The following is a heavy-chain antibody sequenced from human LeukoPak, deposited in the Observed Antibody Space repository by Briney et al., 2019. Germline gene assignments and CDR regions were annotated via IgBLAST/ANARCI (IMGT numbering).Heavy chain of an antibody. D-gene: IGHD5-12*01. V-gene: IGHV1-2*02. Sequence: ATVKVSCKASGYTFTGYYMHWVRQAPGQGLEWMGWINPNSGGTNYAQKFQGRVTMTRDTSISTAYMELSRLRSDDTAVYYCARSGKIKRGYSGLVDYWGQGTLVTVSS. J-gene: IGHJ4*02. CDR3: ARSGKIKRGYSGLVDY. CDR2: INPNSGGT. CDR1: GYTFTGYY.